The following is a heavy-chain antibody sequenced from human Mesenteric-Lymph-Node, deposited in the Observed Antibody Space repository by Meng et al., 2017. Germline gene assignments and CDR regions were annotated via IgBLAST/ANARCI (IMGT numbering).Heavy chain of an antibody. CDR2: MEYRGST. D-gene: IGHD2-2*01. V-gene: IGHV4-30-4*02. J-gene: IGHJ4*02. CDR1: GGSIISINWE. CDR3: ARGELLWDY. Sequence: HVQLQASGPRLVHPSDTLSLTCSVSGGSIISINWETWLRQPPGKGLEWIGYMEYRGSTFYNPSLKSRVTISVDTSKNQFSLKLSSVTAADTAVYFGARGELLWDYWGQGTLVTVSS.